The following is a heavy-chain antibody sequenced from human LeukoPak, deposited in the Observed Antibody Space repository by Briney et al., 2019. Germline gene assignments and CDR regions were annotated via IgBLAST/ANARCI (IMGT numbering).Heavy chain of an antibody. J-gene: IGHJ4*02. CDR1: GFTVSSNY. Sequence: GGSLRLSCAASGFTVSSNYMSWVRQAPGKGLEWVSVIYSGGSTYYADSVKGRFTISRDNSKNTLYLQMNSLTAEDTAIYYCARDLNWAYYFDAWGQATLVSDCS. CDR2: IYSGGST. D-gene: IGHD7-27*01. CDR3: ARDLNWAYYFDA. V-gene: IGHV3-66*01.